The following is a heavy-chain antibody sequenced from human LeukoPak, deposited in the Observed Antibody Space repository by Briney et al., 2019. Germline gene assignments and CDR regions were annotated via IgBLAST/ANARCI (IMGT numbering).Heavy chain of an antibody. CDR3: ARSPPIYYYDSSGYYYSPYYYGMDV. V-gene: IGHV3-30*03. CDR2: ISYDGSNK. D-gene: IGHD3-22*01. J-gene: IGHJ6*02. CDR1: GFTFSSYS. Sequence: GGSLRLSCAASGFTFSSYSMHWVRQAPGKGLEWVAVISYDGSNKYYADSVKGRFTISRDNSKNTLYLQMNSLRAEDTAVYYCARSPPIYYYDSSGYYYSPYYYGMDVWGQGTTVTVSS.